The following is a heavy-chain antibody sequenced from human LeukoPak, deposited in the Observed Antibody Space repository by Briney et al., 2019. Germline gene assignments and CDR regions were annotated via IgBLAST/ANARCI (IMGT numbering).Heavy chain of an antibody. D-gene: IGHD5-24*01. J-gene: IGHJ5*02. CDR2: ISASGGST. V-gene: IGHV3-23*01. Sequence: GGSLRLSCAASGFTFSSYAMSWVRQAPGKGLEWVSAISASGGSTHYADSVKGRFTISRDNSKNTLFLQMNSLRAEDTAVYYCAKADGSWTYDPWGQGTLVTVSS. CDR1: GFTFSSYA. CDR3: AKADGSWTYDP.